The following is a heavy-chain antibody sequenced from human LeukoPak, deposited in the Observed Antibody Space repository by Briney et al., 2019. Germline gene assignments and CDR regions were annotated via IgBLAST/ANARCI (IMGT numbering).Heavy chain of an antibody. CDR2: IWYDGSSK. CDR1: GFTFSSYG. V-gene: IGHV3-33*01. J-gene: IGHJ4*02. D-gene: IGHD3-22*01. CDR3: ARVAYDSYGHYYHDYFDY. Sequence: GGSLRLSCAASGFTFSSYGMHWVRQAPGKGLEWVALIWYDGSSKHYADSVRGRFTISRDNSKNTLYLQMNSLRAEDTAVYYCARVAYDSYGHYYHDYFDYWGQGTLVTVSS.